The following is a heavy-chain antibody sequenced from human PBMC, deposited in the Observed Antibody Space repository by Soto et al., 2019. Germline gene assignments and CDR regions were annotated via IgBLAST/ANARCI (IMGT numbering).Heavy chain of an antibody. D-gene: IGHD3-22*01. V-gene: IGHV4-31*03. CDR3: ARDGDSNSRGVFFPF. Sequence: SETLSLTCTVSGGSISSGGFYRTWIRHHPGKGLEWIGYIFYTGRTYYNPSLKSRITISIDTSKNQFSLKLSSVTAADTAVYYCARDGDSNSRGVFFPFWGHGTMVTVSS. CDR2: IFYTGRT. CDR1: GGSISSGGFY. J-gene: IGHJ3*01.